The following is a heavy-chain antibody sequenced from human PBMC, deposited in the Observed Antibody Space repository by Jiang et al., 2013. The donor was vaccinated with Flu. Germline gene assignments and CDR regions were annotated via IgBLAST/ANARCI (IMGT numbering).Heavy chain of an antibody. D-gene: IGHD5-18*01. CDR1: GYTFTNYA. CDR2: IHGGNGNT. CDR3: ARTGVETAMVIDY. V-gene: IGHV1-3*01. Sequence: GAEVKKPGASVKVSCKASGYTFTNYAVHWVRQAPGQSLEWMGWIHGGNGNTKYSQNFQGRVTITRDTSASTAYMELSSLRSEDTSVYYCARTGVETAMVIDYWGQGTLVIVSS. J-gene: IGHJ4*02.